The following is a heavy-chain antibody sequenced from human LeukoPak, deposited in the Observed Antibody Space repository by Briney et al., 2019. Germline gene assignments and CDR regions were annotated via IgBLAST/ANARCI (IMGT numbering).Heavy chain of an antibody. CDR1: GFTVSSNY. D-gene: IGHD6-13*01. V-gene: IGHV3-53*01. CDR2: IYSGGST. J-gene: IGHJ6*02. Sequence: PGGSLRLSCAASGFTVSSNYMSWVRQAPGKGLEWDSVIYSGGSTYYADSVKGRFTISRDNSKNTLYLQMNSLRAEDTAVYYCARGRAAPLGYYYYGMDVWGQGTTVTVSS. CDR3: ARGRAAPLGYYYYGMDV.